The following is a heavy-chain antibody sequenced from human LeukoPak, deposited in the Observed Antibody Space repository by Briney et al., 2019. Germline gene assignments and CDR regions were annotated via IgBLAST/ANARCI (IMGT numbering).Heavy chain of an antibody. CDR1: GFTLSDYS. D-gene: IGHD6-13*01. CDR3: AREPSYSNSWYTSCDY. J-gene: IGHJ4*02. V-gene: IGHV3-48*01. Sequence: SLRXSCAASGFTLSDYSMHWVRQAPGKGLEWVSYITLSSSTIYYADSVKGRFTISRDNAKNSLYLQMNSLRAEDTAVYYCAREPSYSNSWYTSCDYWGQGTLVTVSS. CDR2: ITLSSSTI.